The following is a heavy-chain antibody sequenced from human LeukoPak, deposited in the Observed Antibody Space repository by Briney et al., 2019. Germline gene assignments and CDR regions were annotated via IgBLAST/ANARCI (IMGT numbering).Heavy chain of an antibody. J-gene: IGHJ5*02. CDR2: FNPNSGAT. CDR3: ARGGDITAAGTHWLDP. D-gene: IGHD6-13*01. V-gene: IGHV1-2*02. Sequence: ASMKVSCKASGYTFTDYYTHWVRQAPGQGLEWMGWFNPNSGATDYAQNFQDRVTMTSDTSIITAYMELSRLRSDDTAVYYCARGGDITAAGTHWLDPWGQGTLVTVSS. CDR1: GYTFTDYY.